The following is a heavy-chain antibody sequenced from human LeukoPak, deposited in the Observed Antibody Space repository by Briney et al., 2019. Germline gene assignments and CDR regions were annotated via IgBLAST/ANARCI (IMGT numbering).Heavy chain of an antibody. V-gene: IGHV3-33*06. CDR1: GFIFSNYG. Sequence: PGGSLRLSCEASGFIFSNYGMHWIRQAPGKGLEWVAVIWYDASKEYYQNSVEGRFTISRDDSKNTLYLQMNSLRAEDTAVYYCAKDRQSRGSLGFDYWGQGALVIVSS. D-gene: IGHD3-22*01. CDR3: AKDRQSRGSLGFDY. CDR2: IWYDASKE. J-gene: IGHJ4*02.